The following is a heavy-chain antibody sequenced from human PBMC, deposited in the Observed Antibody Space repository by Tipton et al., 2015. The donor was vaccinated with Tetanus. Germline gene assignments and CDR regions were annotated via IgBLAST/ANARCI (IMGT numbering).Heavy chain of an antibody. CDR3: ARVLRYSAAGGWGDAFDI. V-gene: IGHV4-4*07. CDR1: GGSTHGFY. D-gene: IGHD2-21*01. CDR2: IYGRGST. Sequence: TLSLTCTVSGGSTHGFYWTWIRQSAGKGLEWIGRIYGRGSTNYNPSLKSRVAMSMDTSRNQFSLTLTSVTVADTAFYFCARVLRYSAAGGWGDAFDIWGQGTLVTVSS. J-gene: IGHJ3*02.